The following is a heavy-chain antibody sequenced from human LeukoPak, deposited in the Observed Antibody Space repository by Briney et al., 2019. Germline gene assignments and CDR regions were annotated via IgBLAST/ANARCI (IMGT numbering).Heavy chain of an antibody. V-gene: IGHV5-51*01. J-gene: IGHJ5*02. CDR2: IYPADSDT. CDR1: GYSFTSYW. Sequence: GESLKISCKGSGYSFTSYWIGWVRQMPGKGLEWMGIIYPADSDTRYSPSFQGQVTISADKSISTAYLQWSSLKASDTAMYYCARADCSSTSCYADWFDPWGQGTLVTVSS. D-gene: IGHD2-2*01. CDR3: ARADCSSTSCYADWFDP.